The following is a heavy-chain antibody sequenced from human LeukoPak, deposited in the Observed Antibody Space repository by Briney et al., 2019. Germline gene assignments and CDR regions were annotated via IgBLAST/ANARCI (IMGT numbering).Heavy chain of an antibody. V-gene: IGHV1-69*05. D-gene: IGHD6-13*01. J-gene: IGHJ5*02. CDR1: GGTFSSYA. CDR2: IIPIFGTA. CDR3: ARDHSSSSWYRWFDP. Sequence: SVKVSCKASGGTFSSYASSWVRQAPGQGLEWMGGIIPIFGTANYAQKFQGRVTITTDESTSTAYMELSSLRSEDTAVYYRARDHSSSSWYRWFDPWGQGTLVTVSS.